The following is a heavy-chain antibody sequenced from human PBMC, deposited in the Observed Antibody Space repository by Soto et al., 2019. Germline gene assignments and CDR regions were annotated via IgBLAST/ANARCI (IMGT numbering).Heavy chain of an antibody. V-gene: IGHV3-23*01. Sequence: GGSLRLSCAASGFTFSSYAMSWVRQAPGKGLEWVSAISGSGGSTYYADSVKGRFTISRDNSKNTLYLQMNSLRAEDTAVYYCAKHFGYEYYYYYYMDVWGKGTTVTVSS. CDR3: AKHFGYEYYYYYYMDV. J-gene: IGHJ6*03. D-gene: IGHD5-12*01. CDR1: GFTFSSYA. CDR2: ISGSGGST.